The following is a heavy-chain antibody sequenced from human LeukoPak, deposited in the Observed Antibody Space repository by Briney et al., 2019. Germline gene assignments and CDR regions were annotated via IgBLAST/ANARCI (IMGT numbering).Heavy chain of an antibody. Sequence: SETLSLTCAVYGGPFSGYYWSWIRQPPGKGLEWIGEINHSGSTNYNPSLKSRVTISVDTSKNQFSLKLSSVTAADTAVYYCARGQGWLQSRDYWGQGTLVTVSS. D-gene: IGHD5-12*01. J-gene: IGHJ4*02. CDR3: ARGQGWLQSRDY. CDR1: GGPFSGYY. CDR2: INHSGST. V-gene: IGHV4-34*01.